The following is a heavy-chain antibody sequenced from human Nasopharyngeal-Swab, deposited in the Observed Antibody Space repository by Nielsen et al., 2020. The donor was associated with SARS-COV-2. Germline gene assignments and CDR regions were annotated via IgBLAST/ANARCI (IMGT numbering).Heavy chain of an antibody. D-gene: IGHD2-2*01. Sequence: GESLKISCAASGFTFSSYAMSWVRQAPGKGLEWASAISGSGGSTYYADSVKGRFTISRDNSKNTLYLQMNSLRAEDTAVYYCARDQKRYCSSTSCYASVTNWFDPWGQGTLVTVSS. CDR2: ISGSGGST. CDR1: GFTFSSYA. V-gene: IGHV3-23*01. J-gene: IGHJ5*02. CDR3: ARDQKRYCSSTSCYASVTNWFDP.